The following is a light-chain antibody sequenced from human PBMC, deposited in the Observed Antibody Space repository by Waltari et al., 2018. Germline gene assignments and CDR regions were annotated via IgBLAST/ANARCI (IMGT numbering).Light chain of an antibody. CDR3: QQYLLFWT. V-gene: IGKV1-5*01. CDR1: QTINGW. Sequence: DIQMTQSPSTLSASVGDRVTITCWASQTINGWLAWYQQKPGKAPELLIHDASTLESGVPPRFSGSGSGTEFTLTISSVQPEDVATYYCQQYLLFWTFGQGTRVEIK. J-gene: IGKJ1*01. CDR2: DAS.